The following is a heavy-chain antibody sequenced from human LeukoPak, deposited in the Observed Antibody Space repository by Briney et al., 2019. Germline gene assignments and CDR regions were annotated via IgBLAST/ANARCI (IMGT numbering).Heavy chain of an antibody. D-gene: IGHD7-27*01. CDR1: GDSVSSSSYY. CDR2: IYYSGTT. V-gene: IGHV4-39*01. Sequence: TSETLSLTCTVSGDSVSSSSYYWGWIRQPPGKGLEWIGSIYYSGTTSYNPSLKSRVTISIDTSKNQFSLKLSSVTAADTAVYFCATQGNWGTYFFGYWGQGTLVTVSS. J-gene: IGHJ4*02. CDR3: ATQGNWGTYFFGY.